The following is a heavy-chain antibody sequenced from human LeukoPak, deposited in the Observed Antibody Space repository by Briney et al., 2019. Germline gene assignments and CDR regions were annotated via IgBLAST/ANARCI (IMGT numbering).Heavy chain of an antibody. Sequence: GGSLRLSCAASGFTFTDAWMRWVRRAPGKGLEWVGHIKSKADYGTTHYAAPVKDRFTISRDDSKNTLYLQMNSLRAEDTAVYYCARDLGYGGSLDYWGQGTLVTVSS. CDR2: IKSKADYGTT. V-gene: IGHV3-15*06. D-gene: IGHD4-23*01. CDR1: GFTFTDAW. CDR3: ARDLGYGGSLDY. J-gene: IGHJ4*02.